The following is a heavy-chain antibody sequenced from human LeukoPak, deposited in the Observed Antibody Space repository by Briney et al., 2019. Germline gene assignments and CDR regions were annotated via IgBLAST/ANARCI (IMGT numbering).Heavy chain of an antibody. CDR3: ARKLGYCSSTSCYTDWFDP. V-gene: IGHV1-69*05. CDR2: IIPIFGTA. D-gene: IGHD2-2*02. CDR1: GGTFSSYA. Sequence: SVKVSCKASGGTFSSYAISWVRQAPGQGLEWMGGIIPIFGTANYAQKFQGRVTITTDESTSTAYMELSSLRSEDTAVYYCARKLGYCSSTSCYTDWFDPWGQGTLVTVSS. J-gene: IGHJ5*02.